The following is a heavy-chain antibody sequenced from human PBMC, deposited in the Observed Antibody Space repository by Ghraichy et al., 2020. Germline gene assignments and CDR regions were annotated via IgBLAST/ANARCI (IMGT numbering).Heavy chain of an antibody. CDR2: IIPIFGTA. V-gene: IGHV1-69*13. J-gene: IGHJ6*02. CDR1: GGTFSSYA. Sequence: VKVSCKASGGTFSSYAISWVRQAPGQGLEWMGGIIPIFGTANYAQKFQGRVTITADESTSTAYMELSSLRSEDTAVYYCARGRRYCSSTTCYFQSYYYGMDVWGQGTTVTVSS. CDR3: ARGRRYCSSTTCYFQSYYYGMDV. D-gene: IGHD2-2*01.